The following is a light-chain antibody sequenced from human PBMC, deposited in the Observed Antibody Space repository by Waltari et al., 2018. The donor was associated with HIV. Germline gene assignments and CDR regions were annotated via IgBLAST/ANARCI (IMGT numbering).Light chain of an antibody. V-gene: IGLV1-47*01. Sequence: QSVLTQPPSASGTPGQRVFISCSGSFSNIGLNSVNWYQHVPGMAPKLLIYTDNRRPSEVPGRFSCSKSGTSAALDISGLRPEDEATYYCAVWDDSLRGGVFGGGTKLSVL. CDR1: FSNIGLNS. J-gene: IGLJ2*01. CDR3: AVWDDSLRGGV. CDR2: TDN.